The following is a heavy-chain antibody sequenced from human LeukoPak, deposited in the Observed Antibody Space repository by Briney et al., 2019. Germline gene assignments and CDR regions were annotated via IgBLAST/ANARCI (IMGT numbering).Heavy chain of an antibody. J-gene: IGHJ4*02. D-gene: IGHD5-24*01. V-gene: IGHV1-24*01. Sequence: ASVEVSCKVSGYTLTELSMHWVRQAPGKGLEWMGGFDPEDGETIYAQKFQGRVTMTEDTSSDTAFMELSSLRSEDTAVYYRATGDTMAYFDYWGQGTLVTVSS. CDR2: FDPEDGET. CDR3: ATGDTMAYFDY. CDR1: GYTLTELS.